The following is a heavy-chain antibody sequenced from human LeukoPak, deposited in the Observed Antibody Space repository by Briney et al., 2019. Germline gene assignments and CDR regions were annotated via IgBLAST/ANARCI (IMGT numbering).Heavy chain of an antibody. CDR1: GDSISCCY. V-gene: IGHV4-4*07. D-gene: IGHD3-16*01. CDR2: VFITGST. CDR3: VRQGYDYGAFNA. Sequence: SETLSLTCAVSGDSISCCYWTWIRQSAGKGLEWIGRVFITGSTNYNPSLQGRVTMSVDRSKSQFSLRLSSVTAADTAVYYCVRQGYDYGAFNAWGQGTLVTVSS. J-gene: IGHJ4*02.